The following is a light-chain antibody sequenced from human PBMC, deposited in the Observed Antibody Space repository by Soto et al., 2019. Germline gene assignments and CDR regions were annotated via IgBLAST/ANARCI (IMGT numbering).Light chain of an antibody. J-gene: IGKJ1*01. V-gene: IGKV1-39*01. CDR2: AAS. CDR3: QQSYSTPRT. CDR1: QSISSY. Sequence: DIQMTQSPSSLSASVGDRVTITCRASQSISSYLNWYQQKPGKAPKLLIYAASSLQSGVPSRFSGSGSGTDFTLTISSLQPEDFATYYSQQSYSTPRTFGQGTKVESK.